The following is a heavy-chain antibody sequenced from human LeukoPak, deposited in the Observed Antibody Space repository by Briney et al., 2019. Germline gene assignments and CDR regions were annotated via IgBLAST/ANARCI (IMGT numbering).Heavy chain of an antibody. CDR2: ISGSGGST. CDR1: GFTFSSYA. V-gene: IGHV3-23*01. D-gene: IGHD2-15*01. Sequence: GSLRLSCAASGFTFSSYAMSWVRQAPGEGLEWVSAISGSGGSTYYADSVKGRFTISRDNSKNTLYLQMNSLRAEDTAVYYCAKAGQRAVVVVAAFDYWGQGTLVTVSS. J-gene: IGHJ4*02. CDR3: AKAGQRAVVVVAAFDY.